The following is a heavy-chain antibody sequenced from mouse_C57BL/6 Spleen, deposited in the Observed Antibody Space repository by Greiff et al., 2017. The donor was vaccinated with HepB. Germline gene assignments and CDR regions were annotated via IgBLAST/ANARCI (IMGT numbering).Heavy chain of an antibody. D-gene: IGHD2-5*01. V-gene: IGHV5-12*01. CDR2: ISNGGGST. CDR3: ARHSYYSNYDWYFDV. J-gene: IGHJ1*03. CDR1: GFTFSDYY. Sequence: EVPLVESGGGLVQPGGSLKLSCAASGFTFSDYYMYWVRQTPEKRLEWVAYISNGGGSTYYPDTVKGRFTISRDNAKNTLYLQMSRLKSEDTAMYYCARHSYYSNYDWYFDVWGTGTTVTVSS.